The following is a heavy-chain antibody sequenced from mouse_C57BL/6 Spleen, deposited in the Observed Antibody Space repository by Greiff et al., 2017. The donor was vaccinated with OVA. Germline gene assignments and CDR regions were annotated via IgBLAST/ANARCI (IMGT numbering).Heavy chain of an antibody. CDR3: ARSYGSSHYALDY. Sequence: QVQLKQSGPELVKPGASVKLSCKASGYTFTSYDINWVKQRPGQGLEWIGYIYPSDGGTKYNEKFKGKATLTVDTSSSTAYMELHSLTSEDSAVYFCARSYGSSHYALDYWGQGTSVTVSS. V-gene: IGHV1-85*01. CDR2: IYPSDGGT. J-gene: IGHJ4*01. D-gene: IGHD1-1*01. CDR1: GYTFTSYD.